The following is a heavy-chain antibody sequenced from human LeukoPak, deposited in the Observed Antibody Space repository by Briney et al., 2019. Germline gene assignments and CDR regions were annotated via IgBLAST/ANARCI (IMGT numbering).Heavy chain of an antibody. CDR3: ARASTEDYGDYNGFDY. CDR2: IYHSGST. V-gene: IGHV4-4*02. D-gene: IGHD4-17*01. J-gene: IGHJ4*02. Sequence: PSGTLSLTCAVSGGSISSSNWWSWVRQPPGKGLEWIGEIYHSGSTNYNPSLKSRVTISVDKSKNQFSLKLSSVTAADTAVYYCARASTEDYGDYNGFDYWGQGTLVTVSS. CDR1: GGSISSSNW.